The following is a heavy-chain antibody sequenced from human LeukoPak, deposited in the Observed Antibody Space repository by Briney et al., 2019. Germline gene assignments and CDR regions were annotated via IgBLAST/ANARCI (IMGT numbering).Heavy chain of an antibody. Sequence: LSGGSLRLSCAASGFTFSSFEMNWVRQAPGKGLEWVSYISSSRSTIYYADSVKGRFTISRDNANNSLYLQMNSLRVEDTAVYYCAREGVMAPYYFDYWGQGTLVTVSS. J-gene: IGHJ4*02. V-gene: IGHV3-48*03. CDR1: GFTFSSFE. CDR2: ISSSRSTI. D-gene: IGHD3-16*01. CDR3: AREGVMAPYYFDY.